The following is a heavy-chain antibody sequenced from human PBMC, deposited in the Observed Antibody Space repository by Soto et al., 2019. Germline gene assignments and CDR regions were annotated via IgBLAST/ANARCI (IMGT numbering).Heavy chain of an antibody. CDR1: GFTFSGSG. CDR2: IRSKANSYAT. V-gene: IGHV3-73*01. Sequence: SGGSLRLSCAASGFTFSGSGMHWVRQASGKGLEWVGRIRSKANSYATAYAASVKGRFTISRDDSKNTAYLQMNSLKTEDTAVYYCTRPYVAATILENWFDPWGQGTLVTVSS. J-gene: IGHJ5*02. D-gene: IGHD5-12*01. CDR3: TRPYVAATILENWFDP.